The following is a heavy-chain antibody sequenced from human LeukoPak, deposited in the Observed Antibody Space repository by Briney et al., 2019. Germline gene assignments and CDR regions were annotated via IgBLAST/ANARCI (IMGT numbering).Heavy chain of an antibody. J-gene: IGHJ4*02. D-gene: IGHD6-13*01. CDR1: GFIFSNYW. CDR2: IKEDGSEK. CDR3: VKVSIAVAGSDY. Sequence: PGGSLRLSCAASGFIFSNYWMTWVRQAPGKGLEWMANIKEDGSEKYYLDSVSGRFTISRDNAKNSLYLQMNRLRAEDTAVYYCVKVSIAVAGSDYWGQGTLVTVSS. V-gene: IGHV3-7*01.